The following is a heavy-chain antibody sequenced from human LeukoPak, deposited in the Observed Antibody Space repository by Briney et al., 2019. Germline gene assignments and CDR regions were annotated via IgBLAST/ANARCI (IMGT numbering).Heavy chain of an antibody. Sequence: GESLKISCKGSGYSFSNYWIGWVRQMPGKGLEWMGSIYPGDSDTRYSPSFQGQVTISADKSISAAYLQWSSLKASDTAMYYCARRTPVSSGWYDFDYWGQGTLVTVSS. CDR3: ARRTPVSSGWYDFDY. CDR1: GYSFSNYW. J-gene: IGHJ4*02. V-gene: IGHV5-51*01. D-gene: IGHD6-19*01. CDR2: IYPGDSDT.